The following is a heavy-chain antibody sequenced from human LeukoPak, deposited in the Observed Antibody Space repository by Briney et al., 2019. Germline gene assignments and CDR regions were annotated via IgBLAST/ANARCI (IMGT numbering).Heavy chain of an antibody. CDR1: GGTFISYA. CDR2: IIPIFGTA. CDR3: ASRGYPRTRDDYYYYMDV. V-gene: IGHV1-69*01. J-gene: IGHJ6*03. Sequence: SVKVSCKASGGTFISYAISWVGQAPGRGLEWMGGIIPIFGTANYAQKFQGRVTITADESTSTAYMELSSLRSEDTAVYYWASRGYPRTRDDYYYYMDVGGKGTTVTVS. D-gene: IGHD5-12*01.